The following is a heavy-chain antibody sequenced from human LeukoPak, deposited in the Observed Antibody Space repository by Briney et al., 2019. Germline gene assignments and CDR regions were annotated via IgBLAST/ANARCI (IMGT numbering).Heavy chain of an antibody. CDR3: AREWVYCSSTSCYPRFAFDI. V-gene: IGHV1-2*02. D-gene: IGHD2-2*01. CDR1: GYTFTGYY. CDR2: INPNSGGT. J-gene: IGHJ3*02. Sequence: ASVKVSCKASGYTFTGYYMHWVRQAPGQGLEWMGWINPNSGGTNYAQKFQGRVTMTRDTSISTAYMELSRLRSDDTAVYYCAREWVYCSSTSCYPRFAFDIWGQGTMVTVSS.